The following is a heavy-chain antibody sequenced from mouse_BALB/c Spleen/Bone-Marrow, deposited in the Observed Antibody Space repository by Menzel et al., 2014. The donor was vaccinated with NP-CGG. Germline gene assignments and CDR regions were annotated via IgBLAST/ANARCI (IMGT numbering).Heavy chain of an antibody. CDR2: IRNKANGYTI. Sequence: EVKLVESGGGLVQPGGSLRLSCTPSGFTLTDYYMSWVRQPPGKALEWLVFIRNKANGYTIEYSASVKGRFTISRDNSQNILYLQMNTLRAEDSATYYCARDYYLAYWGQGTLVTVSA. CDR1: GFTLTDYY. J-gene: IGHJ3*01. D-gene: IGHD2-1*01. CDR3: ARDYYLAY. V-gene: IGHV7-3*02.